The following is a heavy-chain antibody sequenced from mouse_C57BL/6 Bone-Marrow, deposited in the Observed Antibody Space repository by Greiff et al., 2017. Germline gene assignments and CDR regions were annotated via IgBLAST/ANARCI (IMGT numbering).Heavy chain of an antibody. J-gene: IGHJ2*01. Sequence: EVQLQESGAELVKPGASVKLSCTASGFNIKDYYMHWVKQRTEQGLEWIGRIDPEDGETKYAPKFQGKATITADTSSNTAYLQLSSLTSEDTAVYSCASITPVVAHPFDYWGQGTTLTVSS. V-gene: IGHV14-2*01. CDR3: ASITPVVAHPFDY. CDR2: IDPEDGET. D-gene: IGHD1-1*01. CDR1: GFNIKDYY.